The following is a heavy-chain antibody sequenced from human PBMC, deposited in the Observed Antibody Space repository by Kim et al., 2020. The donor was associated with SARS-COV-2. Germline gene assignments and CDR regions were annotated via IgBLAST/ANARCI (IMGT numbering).Heavy chain of an antibody. CDR2: ISSSGSTI. V-gene: IGHV3-48*03. D-gene: IGHD2-8*01. Sequence: GGSLRLSCAASGFTFSSYEMNWVRQAPGKGLEWVSYISSSGSTIYYADSVKGRFTISRDNAKNSLYLQMNSLRAEDTAVYYCARGGQEFVLMVYAIYFDYWGQGTLVTVSS. CDR3: ARGGQEFVLMVYAIYFDY. CDR1: GFTFSSYE. J-gene: IGHJ4*02.